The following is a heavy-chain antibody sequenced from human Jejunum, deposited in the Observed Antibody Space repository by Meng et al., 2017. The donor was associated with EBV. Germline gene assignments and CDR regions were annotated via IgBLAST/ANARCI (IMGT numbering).Heavy chain of an antibody. CDR3: ARGAMAGRPMSS. Sequence: QVKRHHSLSGALNPPQTPSPTCAISVASVSNNVATWNWIRQSPSRGLEWLGRTYYRSKWSTDYVLSMRSLITINADTSKNQVSLQLNSVTPEDTAMYYCARGAMAGRPMSSWGQGILVTVSS. CDR2: TYYRSKWST. D-gene: IGHD6-19*01. J-gene: IGHJ1*01. CDR1: VASVSNNVAT. V-gene: IGHV6-1*01.